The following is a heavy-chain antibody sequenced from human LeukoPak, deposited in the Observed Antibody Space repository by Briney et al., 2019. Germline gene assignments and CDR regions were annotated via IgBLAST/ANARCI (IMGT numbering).Heavy chain of an antibody. CDR1: GFTFSSFW. Sequence: GGSLRLSCAASGFTFSSFWMSWVRQAPGKGLEWVVNIRHDGSETYYVDSVKGRFTISRDNAKNSLYLQMNSLRAEDTALYFCAFGFGDYWGQGTLVTVSS. D-gene: IGHD3-3*01. J-gene: IGHJ4*02. V-gene: IGHV3-7*01. CDR2: IRHDGSET. CDR3: AFGFGDY.